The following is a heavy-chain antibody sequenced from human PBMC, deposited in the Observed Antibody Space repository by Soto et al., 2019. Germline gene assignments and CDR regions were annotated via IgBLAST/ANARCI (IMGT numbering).Heavy chain of an antibody. D-gene: IGHD2-2*01. J-gene: IGHJ5*02. V-gene: IGHV4-39*01. CDR1: GGSTGSSRYY. CDR3: VASTGGYAYNHPIIGFDP. CDR2: IYYTGTT. Sequence: SETLSLTCTVSGGSTGSSRYYWGWIRQRPGKGLEWIGSIYYTGTTHYNPSLESRVSLSVDTSNNEFSLKLTSVTAADTAAYYCVASTGGYAYNHPIIGFDPRGPGTLVTVSS.